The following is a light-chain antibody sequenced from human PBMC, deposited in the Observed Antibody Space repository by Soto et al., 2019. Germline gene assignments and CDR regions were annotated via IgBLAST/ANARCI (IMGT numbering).Light chain of an antibody. CDR1: TGTVTSGHY. Sequence: QSVVTQEPSLTVSPGETVTLTCGSSTGTVTSGHYPYWFQQRPGQAPTTLIYDTNNKYSWTPDRFSGSLLGGKAALTLSGAPHEDQGAPYCLLLSSRNRSVFGTATTLTVL. CDR3: LLLSSRNRSV. CDR2: DTN. V-gene: IGLV7-46*01. J-gene: IGLJ1*01.